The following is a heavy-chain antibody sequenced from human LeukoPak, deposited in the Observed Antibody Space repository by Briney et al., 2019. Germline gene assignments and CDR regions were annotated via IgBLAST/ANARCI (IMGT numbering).Heavy chain of an antibody. D-gene: IGHD6-6*01. V-gene: IGHV4-34*01. CDR1: GGSFSGYY. J-gene: IGHJ4*02. Sequence: SETLSLTCAVYGGSFSGYYWSWIRQPPGKGLEWIGEINHSGSTNYNPSLKSRVTISVDTSKNQISLKLSSVTAADTAVYYCARGPSFEPRIYSSSSPGDYWGQGTLVTVSS. CDR2: INHSGST. CDR3: ARGPSFEPRIYSSSSPGDY.